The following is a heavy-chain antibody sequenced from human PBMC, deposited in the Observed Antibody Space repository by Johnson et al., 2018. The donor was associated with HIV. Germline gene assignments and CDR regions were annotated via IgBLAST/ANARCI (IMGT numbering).Heavy chain of an antibody. CDR1: GFTFFSYG. D-gene: IGHD2-21*02. CDR2: ISYDGSNK. V-gene: IGHV3-30*18. J-gene: IGHJ3*02. Sequence: QVQLVESGGGVVQPGRSLRLSCVASGFTFFSYGMHWVRQAPGKGLEWVAVISYDGSNKYYADSVKGRFTISRDNSKNTLYLQMNSLRAEDTAVYYCAKVYCGGDCSFGGAAFNIWGQGTMVTVSS. CDR3: AKVYCGGDCSFGGAAFNI.